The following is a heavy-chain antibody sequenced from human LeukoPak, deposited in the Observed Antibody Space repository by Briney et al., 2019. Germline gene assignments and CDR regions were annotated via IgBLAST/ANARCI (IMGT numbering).Heavy chain of an antibody. Sequence: GGSLRLSCAASGFTFSSYGMHWVRQAPGKGLEWVVVIWYDGSNKYYADSVKGRFTISRDNSKNTLYLQMNSLRAEDTAVYYCARGRMDTAMVIDYWGQGTLVTVSS. V-gene: IGHV3-33*01. J-gene: IGHJ4*02. CDR3: ARGRMDTAMVIDY. CDR1: GFTFSSYG. D-gene: IGHD5-18*01. CDR2: IWYDGSNK.